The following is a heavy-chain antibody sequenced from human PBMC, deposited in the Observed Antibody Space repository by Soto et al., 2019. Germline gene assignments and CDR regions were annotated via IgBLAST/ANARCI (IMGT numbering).Heavy chain of an antibody. CDR2: IRSSVSTI. J-gene: IGHJ6*02. CDR3: ARDRGYYGSGSYGYYYYYYGMDV. Sequence: PXESLRLSCAASGFPFSDYYMSWIRHAPGKGLEWVSYIRSSVSTIYYADSVKGRFTISRDNAKNSLYLQMNSLRAEDTAVYYCARDRGYYGSGSYGYYYYYYGMDVWGQGTKVTVSS. D-gene: IGHD3-10*01. CDR1: GFPFSDYY. V-gene: IGHV3-11*01.